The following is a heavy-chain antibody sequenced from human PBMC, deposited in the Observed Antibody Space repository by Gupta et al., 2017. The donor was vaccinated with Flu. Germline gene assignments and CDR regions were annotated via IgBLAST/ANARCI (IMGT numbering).Heavy chain of an antibody. CDR1: GFTFSNAW. J-gene: IGHJ4*02. V-gene: IGHV3-15*01. CDR2: IKSKTDGGTT. CDR3: TTDPPTAFRIAAAVFDY. Sequence: EVQLVESGGGLVKPGGSLRLSCAASGFTFSNAWMGWVRQAPGKGLEWVGRIKSKTDGGTTDYAAPVKGRFTISRDDSKNTLYLQMNSLKTEDTAVYYCTTDPPTAFRIAAAVFDYWGQGTLVTVSS. D-gene: IGHD6-13*01.